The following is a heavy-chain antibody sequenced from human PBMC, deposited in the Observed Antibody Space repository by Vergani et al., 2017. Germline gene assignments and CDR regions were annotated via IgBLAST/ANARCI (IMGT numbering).Heavy chain of an antibody. CDR3: ARISGESDPYLHY. D-gene: IGHD2-15*01. Sequence: EVHLEESGGGLVQPGGSLRLSCAASVFTFGDYYMACIRLAPGKGMDWVASIKRDGTETFYVDSVKGRFTISRDNAKTTLYLQMNSLRDEDRGVYYCARISGESDPYLHYWGQGTLVTVAS. V-gene: IGHV3-7*01. CDR1: VFTFGDYY. CDR2: IKRDGTET. J-gene: IGHJ4*02.